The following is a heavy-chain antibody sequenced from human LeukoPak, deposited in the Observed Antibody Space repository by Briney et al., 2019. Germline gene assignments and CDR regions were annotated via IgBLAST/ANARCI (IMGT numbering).Heavy chain of an antibody. CDR3: ARRAGAYSHPYDY. CDR2: IYSDNT. J-gene: IGHJ4*02. V-gene: IGHV3-53*01. Sequence: PGGSLRLSRTVSGFTLSSNSISWVRQAPPKGLEWVSFIYSDNTHYSDSVKPRFTISRDNSKNTLYLQMNSLRAEDTAVYYCARRAGAYSHPYDYWGQGTLVTVSS. D-gene: IGHD4/OR15-4a*01. CDR1: GFTLSSNS.